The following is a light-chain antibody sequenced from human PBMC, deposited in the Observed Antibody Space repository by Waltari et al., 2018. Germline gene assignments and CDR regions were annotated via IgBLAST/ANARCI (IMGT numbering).Light chain of an antibody. V-gene: IGLV2-23*02. CDR2: EIS. Sequence: SALTQPASVSASPGQSITISCTGTSSDVGGYNFVSWYQQHPGKAPQVIIFEISKRPYGVANRFSGSKSGNTASLTISGLQAEDEANYYCCAYVGYSTWVFGGGTKLTVV. CDR3: CAYVGYSTWV. CDR1: SSDVGGYNF. J-gene: IGLJ3*02.